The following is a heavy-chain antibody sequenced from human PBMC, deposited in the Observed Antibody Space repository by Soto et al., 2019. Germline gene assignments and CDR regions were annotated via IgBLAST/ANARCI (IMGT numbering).Heavy chain of an antibody. J-gene: IGHJ6*02. D-gene: IGHD3-10*01. Sequence: QLQLQESGPGLVKPSETLSLTCTVSGGSISSSSYYWGWIRQPPGKGLEWIGSIYYSGSTYYNPSLKSRVTISVDTSKNQFSLKLRSVTAADTAVYYCALWSTQAYYYGMDVWGQGTTVTVSS. CDR3: ALWSTQAYYYGMDV. CDR1: GGSISSSSYY. V-gene: IGHV4-39*01. CDR2: IYYSGST.